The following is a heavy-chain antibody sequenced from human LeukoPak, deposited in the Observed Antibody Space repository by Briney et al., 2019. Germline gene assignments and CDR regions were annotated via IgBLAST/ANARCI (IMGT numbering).Heavy chain of an antibody. CDR2: ISYDGSNK. CDR3: ARVRQGTSYRKWLGPFGY. CDR1: GFTFSSYA. V-gene: IGHV3-30-3*01. J-gene: IGHJ4*02. Sequence: GGSLRLSCAASGFTFSSYAMHWVRQAPGKGLEWVAVISYDGSNKYYADSVKGRFTISRDNSKNTLYLQMNSLRAEDTAVYYCARVRQGTSYRKWLGPFGYWGQGTLVTVSS. D-gene: IGHD3-22*01.